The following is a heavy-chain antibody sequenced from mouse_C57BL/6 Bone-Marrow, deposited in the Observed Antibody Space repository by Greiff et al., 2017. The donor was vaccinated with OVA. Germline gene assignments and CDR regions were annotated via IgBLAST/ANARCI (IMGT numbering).Heavy chain of an antibody. V-gene: IGHV5-9-1*02. CDR3: TSITTVVPYFDV. CDR2: ISSGGDYI. D-gene: IGHD1-1*01. J-gene: IGHJ1*03. Sequence: EVHLVESGEGLVKPGGSLKLSCAASGFTFSSYAMSWVRQTPEKRLEWVAYISSGGDYIYYADTVKGRFTISRDNARNTLYLQMSSLKSEDTAMYYCTSITTVVPYFDVWGTGTTVTVSS. CDR1: GFTFSSYA.